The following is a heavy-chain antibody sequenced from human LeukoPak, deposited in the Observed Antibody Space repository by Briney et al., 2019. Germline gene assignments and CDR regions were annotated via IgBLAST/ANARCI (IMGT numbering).Heavy chain of an antibody. CDR2: INSDGSST. V-gene: IGHV3-74*01. Sequence: PRGSLRLSCEASGFTFSSYWMHWVRQVPGKGLVWASRINSDGSSTSYADSVKGRFTISRDNAKNTLYLQMNSLRAEDTAVYYCAELTSMVEQYWGQGTLVTVSS. CDR1: GFTFSSYW. D-gene: IGHD3-10*01. CDR3: AELTSMVEQY. J-gene: IGHJ4*02.